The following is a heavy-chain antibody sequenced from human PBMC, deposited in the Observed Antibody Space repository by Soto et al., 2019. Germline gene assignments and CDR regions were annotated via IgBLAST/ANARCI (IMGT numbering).Heavy chain of an antibody. Sequence: ESGPTLVNPTQTLTMNCTFCVFSLSTSKVGVGWIRQPPGKALEWLALIYWDDDKRYSPSLRSRLTISKDTSKNQLVLTMTNMDPLDTATYYCAHLPWKQLWPRAPVVNWGQGTPVTVSS. J-gene: IGHJ4*02. CDR3: AHLPWKQLWPRAPVVN. CDR2: IYWDDDK. V-gene: IGHV2-5*02. CDR1: VFSLSTSKVG. D-gene: IGHD5-18*01.